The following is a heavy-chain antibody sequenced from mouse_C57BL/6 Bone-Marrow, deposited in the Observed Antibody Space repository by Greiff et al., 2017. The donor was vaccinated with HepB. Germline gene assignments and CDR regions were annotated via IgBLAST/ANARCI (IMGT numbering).Heavy chain of an antibody. D-gene: IGHD1-1*01. J-gene: IGHJ2*01. CDR3: ARNFDYGSSYYFDY. Sequence: VMLVESGPGLVAPSQSLSITCTVSGFSLTSYAISWVRQPPGKGLEWLGVIWTGGGTNYNSALKSRLSISKDNSKSQVFLKMNSLQTDDTARYYCARNFDYGSSYYFDYWGQGTTLTVSS. V-gene: IGHV2-9-1*01. CDR1: GFSLTSYA. CDR2: IWTGGGT.